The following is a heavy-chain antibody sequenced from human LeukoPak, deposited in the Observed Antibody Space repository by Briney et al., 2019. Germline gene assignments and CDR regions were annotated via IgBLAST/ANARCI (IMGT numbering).Heavy chain of an antibody. V-gene: IGHV1-8*01. J-gene: IGHJ3*02. D-gene: IGHD7-27*01. CDR3: AREPTRGRAGDNSFDI. CDR2: MNPNSGNT. CDR1: GYIFNDYD. Sequence: GASVKVSCKASGYIFNDYDINWVRQAAGQGLGWMGWMNPNSGNTGYAQKFQGRITMTRDTSITTAYMELSGLMPEDTAVYYCAREPTRGRAGDNSFDIWGQGTMVTVSS.